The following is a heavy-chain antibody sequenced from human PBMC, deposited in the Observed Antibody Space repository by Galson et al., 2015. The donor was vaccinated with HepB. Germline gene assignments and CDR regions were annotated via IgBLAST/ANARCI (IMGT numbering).Heavy chain of an antibody. Sequence: SVKVSCKASGYTFTGYYIHWVRQAPGQGLEWMGWINPDSGDTDYAQKFQGRVTMTRDTSASTAYMDLSSLRSDDTAVYYCAVGYCSTAACQGATFFDHWGRGTLVTVSS. CDR3: AVGYCSTAACQGATFFDH. CDR2: INPDSGDT. CDR1: GYTFTGYY. J-gene: IGHJ4*02. D-gene: IGHD2-2*01. V-gene: IGHV1-2*02.